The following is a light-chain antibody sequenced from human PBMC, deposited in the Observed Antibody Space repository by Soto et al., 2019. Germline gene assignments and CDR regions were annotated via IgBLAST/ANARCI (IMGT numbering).Light chain of an antibody. CDR3: QQLSSYPRT. CDR2: AAS. J-gene: IGKJ2*01. Sequence: DIQLTQSPSFLSASVGDRVTITCRASQGISSYLTWFQQKPGKAPKLLIYAASTLQSGVPSRFSGSGSGTDFTLTISSLQPEDFATYYCQQLSSYPRTFGQETKLEIK. V-gene: IGKV1-9*01. CDR1: QGISSY.